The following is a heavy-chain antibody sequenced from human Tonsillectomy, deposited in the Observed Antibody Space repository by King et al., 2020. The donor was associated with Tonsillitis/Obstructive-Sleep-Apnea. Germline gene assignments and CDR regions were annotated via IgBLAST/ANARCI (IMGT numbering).Heavy chain of an antibody. Sequence: QLQESGPGLVTPSETLSLTCSVSGGSISSSYNHWAWIRQPPGKGLEWIGSIYYSGDTYYSPSLKSRVTISIDTSKNQFSLKLSSVTAADTAVYYWARQDKITYYDFWSGYYSAFDIWGQGTMVAVSS. J-gene: IGHJ3*02. D-gene: IGHD3-3*01. V-gene: IGHV4-39*01. CDR3: ARQDKITYYDFWSGYYSAFDI. CDR2: IYYSGDT. CDR1: GGSISSSYNH.